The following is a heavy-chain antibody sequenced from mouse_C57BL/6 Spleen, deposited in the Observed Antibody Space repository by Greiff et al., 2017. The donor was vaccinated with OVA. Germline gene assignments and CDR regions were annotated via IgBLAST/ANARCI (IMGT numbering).Heavy chain of an antibody. V-gene: IGHV1-52*01. CDR1: GYTFTSYW. CDR2: IDPSDSET. Sequence: QVQLQQPGAELVRPGSSVKLSCKASGYTFTSYWMHWVKQRPIQGLEWIGNIDPSDSETHYNQKFKDKATLTVDKSSSTAYMQLSSLTSEDSAVYYCAREYGYDDYAMDYWGQGTSVTVSS. D-gene: IGHD2-2*01. CDR3: AREYGYDDYAMDY. J-gene: IGHJ4*01.